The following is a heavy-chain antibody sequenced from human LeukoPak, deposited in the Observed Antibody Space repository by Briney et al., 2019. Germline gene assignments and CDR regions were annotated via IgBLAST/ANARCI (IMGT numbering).Heavy chain of an antibody. D-gene: IGHD4-23*01. V-gene: IGHV1-2*02. Sequence: GASVKVSCKASGYTFSGYYMHWVRQAPGQGLEWMGWINPNSGDTNYAQKFQGRVTMTRDTSISTAYMELSSLRSDDTAVYYCARDQGGNSGFTGEDYWGQGTLVTVSS. J-gene: IGHJ4*02. CDR3: ARDQGGNSGFTGEDY. CDR2: INPNSGDT. CDR1: GYTFSGYY.